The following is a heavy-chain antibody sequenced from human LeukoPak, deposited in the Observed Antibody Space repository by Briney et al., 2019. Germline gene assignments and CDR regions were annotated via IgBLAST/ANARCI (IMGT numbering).Heavy chain of an antibody. CDR3: ARESDYGFAFNI. V-gene: IGHV3-74*01. CDR1: GSTFSSYW. Sequence: PGGYLRLSCAASGSTFSSYWMHWVRQAPGKGLVWVSRIISDGSSTTYADSVKGRFTISRDNAKNTLYLQMNSLRAEDTAVYYCARESDYGFAFNIWGQGTMVTVSS. D-gene: IGHD4-17*01. J-gene: IGHJ3*02. CDR2: IISDGSST.